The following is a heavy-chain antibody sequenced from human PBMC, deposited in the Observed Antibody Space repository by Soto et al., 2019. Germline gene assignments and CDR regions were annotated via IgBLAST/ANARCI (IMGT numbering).Heavy chain of an antibody. J-gene: IGHJ4*02. CDR2: ISSTTNYI. CDR1: GFTFTRYS. V-gene: IGHV3-21*06. CDR3: ARESEDLTSNFDY. Sequence: GGSLRLSCAASGFTFTRYSMNWVRQAPGKGLEWVSSISSTTNYIYYGDSMKGRFTITRDNAKNSLYLEMNSLRAEDTAVYYCARESEDLTSNFDYWGQGTMVTIYS.